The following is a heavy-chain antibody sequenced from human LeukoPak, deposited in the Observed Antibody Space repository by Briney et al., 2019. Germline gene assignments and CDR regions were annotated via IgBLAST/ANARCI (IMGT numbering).Heavy chain of an antibody. CDR2: ISYDGSNK. CDR3: ARQIGGLELDTAMADY. D-gene: IGHD5-18*01. V-gene: IGHV3-30-3*01. Sequence: PGGSLRLSCATSGFTFSNYAMHWVRQAPGKGLEWVAVISYDGSNKYYADSVKGRFTISRDNSKNTLYLQMNSLRAEDTAVYYCARQIGGLELDTAMADYWGQGTLVTVSS. CDR1: GFTFSNYA. J-gene: IGHJ4*02.